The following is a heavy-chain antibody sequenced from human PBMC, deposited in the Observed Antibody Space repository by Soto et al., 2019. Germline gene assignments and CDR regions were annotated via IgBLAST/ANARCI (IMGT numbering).Heavy chain of an antibody. CDR1: GDSIKTETW. V-gene: IGHV4-4*02. Sequence: QVHLQESGPGLVKPSETLSLTCAVSGDSIKTETWWSWLRQLPGTGLERIGEIKHTGDANANPVLRSPVSKSVDRTKTLFVPRLLSLRSTHTAVLFCPRQGRLDWFGSWGNGTRVTVSS. CDR2: IKHTGDA. D-gene: IGHD1-1*01. CDR3: PRQGRLDWFGS. J-gene: IGHJ5*01.